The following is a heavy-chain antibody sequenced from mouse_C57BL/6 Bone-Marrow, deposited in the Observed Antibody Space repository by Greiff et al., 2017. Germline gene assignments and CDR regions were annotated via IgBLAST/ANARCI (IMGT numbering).Heavy chain of an antibody. Sequence: EVMLVESGGGLVKPGGSLKLSCAASGFTFSDYGMHWVRQAPEKGLEWVAYISSGSSTIYYADTVKGRFTISRDNAKNTLFLQMTSLRSEDTAMYYCAQGYYGSSYDAMDYWGQGTSVTVSS. CDR1: GFTFSDYG. CDR3: AQGYYGSSYDAMDY. D-gene: IGHD1-1*01. CDR2: ISSGSSTI. V-gene: IGHV5-17*01. J-gene: IGHJ4*01.